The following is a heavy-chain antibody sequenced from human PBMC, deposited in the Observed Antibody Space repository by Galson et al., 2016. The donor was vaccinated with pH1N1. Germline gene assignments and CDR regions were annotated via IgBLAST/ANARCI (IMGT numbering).Heavy chain of an antibody. J-gene: IGHJ5*02. D-gene: IGHD1-26*01. V-gene: IGHV4-59*08. CDR1: GGSTSGFY. CDR3: ARGHPLWGYSGWS. Sequence: SETLSLTCTVYGGSTSGFYWSWIRQAPGKGLEWIGDVFYGRTTNYNPSLKSRLSMTVDNSRNQFSLSLRSVRASDTAVYYCARGHPLWGYSGWSWGQGTLVTVSS. CDR2: VFYGRTT.